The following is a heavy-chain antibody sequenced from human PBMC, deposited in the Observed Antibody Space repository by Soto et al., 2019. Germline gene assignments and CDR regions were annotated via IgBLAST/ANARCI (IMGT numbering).Heavy chain of an antibody. J-gene: IGHJ4*02. Sequence: SETLSLTCSVSGDSMRGYHFYWGWIRQAPGKGLEWIRGAYFSGGNTYYSPSLKSRVSISVDTSKNEFSLRLTSLTAADTAVYFCAYGSSSAWIDYWGQGTLVTVSS. V-gene: IGHV4-39*01. CDR1: GDSMRGYHFY. CDR3: AYGSSSAWIDY. D-gene: IGHD6-25*01. CDR2: AYFSGGNT.